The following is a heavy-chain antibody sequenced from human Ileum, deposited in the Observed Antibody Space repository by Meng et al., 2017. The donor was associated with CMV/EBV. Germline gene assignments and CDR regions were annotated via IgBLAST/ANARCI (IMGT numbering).Heavy chain of an antibody. V-gene: IGHV3-23*01. J-gene: IGHJ4*02. CDR3: AKGRSSSRYFDY. CDR1: GLTFGSYA. D-gene: IGHD6-6*01. CDR2: ISGSGGST. Sequence: SCAASGLTFGSYAMSWVRQAPGKGLEWVAAISGSGGSTYYADSVKGRFTISRDNSKNTLYLQMNSLRAEDTAVYYCAKGRSSSRYFDYWGQGTLVTVSS.